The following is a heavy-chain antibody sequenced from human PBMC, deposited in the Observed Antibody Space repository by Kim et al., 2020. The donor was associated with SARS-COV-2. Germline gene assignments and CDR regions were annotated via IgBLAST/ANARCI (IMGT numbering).Heavy chain of an antibody. V-gene: IGHV1-46*01. J-gene: IGHJ6*02. CDR3: ARERETQGYYYYGMDV. Sequence: KFQGRVTMTRDTSTSTVYMELSSLRSEDTAVYYCARERETQGYYYYGMDVWGQGTTVTVSS.